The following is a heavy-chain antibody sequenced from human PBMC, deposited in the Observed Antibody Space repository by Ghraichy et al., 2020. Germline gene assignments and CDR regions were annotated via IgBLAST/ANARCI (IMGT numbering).Heavy chain of an antibody. CDR1: GFTFSSYA. V-gene: IGHV3-23*01. CDR2: ISGSGGST. Sequence: GGSLRLSCAASGFTFSSYAMSWVRQAPGKGLEWVSAISGSGGSTYYADSVKGRFTISRDNSKNTLYLQMNSLRAEDTAVYYCARQQWLVLGPFDYWGQGTLVTVSS. J-gene: IGHJ4*02. D-gene: IGHD6-19*01. CDR3: ARQQWLVLGPFDY.